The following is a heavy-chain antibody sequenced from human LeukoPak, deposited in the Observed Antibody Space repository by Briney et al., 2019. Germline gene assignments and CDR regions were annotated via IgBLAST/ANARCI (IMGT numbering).Heavy chain of an antibody. CDR3: AVAPSGAFDI. Sequence: PSXTLSLTCTVSGGSISSYYWSWIRQPPGKGLDCIVYIYYSPTTNYTPSLTSRVTISVDTSKNQFSLKLSSVTAADTAVYYCAVAPSGAFDIWGQGTMVTVSS. CDR1: GGSISSYY. D-gene: IGHD7-27*01. CDR2: IYYSPTT. V-gene: IGHV4-59*01. J-gene: IGHJ3*02.